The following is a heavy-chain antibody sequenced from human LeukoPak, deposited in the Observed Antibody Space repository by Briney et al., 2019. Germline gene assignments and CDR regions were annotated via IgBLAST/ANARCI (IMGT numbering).Heavy chain of an antibody. V-gene: IGHV4-30-2*01. D-gene: IGHD1-7*01. CDR2: IYHSGST. J-gene: IGHJ4*02. CDR3: ARDPPPELELLD. CDR1: GGSISSGGYY. Sequence: PSETLSLTCTVSGGSISSGGYYWSWIRQPPGRGLESIGYIYHSGSTYYNPSLKSRVTISVDRSKNQFSLKLSSVTAADTAVYYCARDPPPELELLDWGQGTLVTVSS.